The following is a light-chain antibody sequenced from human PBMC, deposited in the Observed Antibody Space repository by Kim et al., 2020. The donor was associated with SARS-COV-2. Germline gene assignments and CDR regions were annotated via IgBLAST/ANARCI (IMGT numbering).Light chain of an antibody. CDR3: QKCDSGPLT. CDR1: RDIGND. V-gene: IGKV1-27*01. Sequence: DIQMTQSPSSLSASVGDRVTISCRASRDIGNDLAWYQQKPGRVPRLLISSTYTLHSGVPTRFSGGGSGTDFTLTISSLQPEDVATYYCQKCDSGPLTFGGGTKVDIK. J-gene: IGKJ4*01. CDR2: STY.